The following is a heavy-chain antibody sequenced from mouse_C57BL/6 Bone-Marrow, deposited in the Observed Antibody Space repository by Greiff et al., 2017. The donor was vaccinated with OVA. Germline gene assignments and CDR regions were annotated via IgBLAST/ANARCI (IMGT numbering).Heavy chain of an antibody. CDR2: ITHSGET. D-gene: IGHD2-3*01. CDR3: AGDVDGRGFAY. CDR1: GFPITSGYY. Sequence: QVQLKESGPGLVKPSQSLLLTCSITGFPITSGYYWIWIRQSPGKPLEWMGYITHSGETFYNPSLQSPISITRETSKNQFFLQLNSVTTEDTAVYYCAGDVDGRGFAYWGQGTLVTVSA. V-gene: IGHV12-3*01. J-gene: IGHJ3*01.